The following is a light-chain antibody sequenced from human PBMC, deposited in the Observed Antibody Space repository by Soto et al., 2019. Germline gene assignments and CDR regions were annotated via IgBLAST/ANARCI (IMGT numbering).Light chain of an antibody. V-gene: IGLV2-14*01. CDR2: EVS. Sequence: QSVLTQPASVSGSPGQSITISCAGTSNDVGAYNYVSWYQHHPGTPPKLLIYEVSHRPSGVSTRFSGSKSGLTASLTISGLKAEDEDDYYCSSYTTSPTLVFGGGTKLTVL. CDR3: SSYTTSPTLV. CDR1: SNDVGAYNY. J-gene: IGLJ2*01.